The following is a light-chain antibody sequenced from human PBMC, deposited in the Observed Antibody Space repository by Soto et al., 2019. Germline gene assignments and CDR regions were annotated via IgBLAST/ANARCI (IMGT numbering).Light chain of an antibody. CDR2: GAS. Sequence: EIVLTQSPATLSLSPGERATLSCRASQSVKTFLVWYQQKPGQAPRLLIYGASSRATGIPDRFSGTGSETDFTLTISRLEPEDFAVYYCQQYDNSPITFGQGTRLEIK. J-gene: IGKJ5*01. V-gene: IGKV3-20*01. CDR1: QSVKTF. CDR3: QQYDNSPIT.